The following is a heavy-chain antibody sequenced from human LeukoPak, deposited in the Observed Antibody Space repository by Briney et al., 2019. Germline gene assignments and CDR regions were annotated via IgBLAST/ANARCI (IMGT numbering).Heavy chain of an antibody. Sequence: SETLSLTCAVYGGSFSGYYWSWIRQPPGKGLEWIGEINHSGSTNYNPSLKSRVTISVDTSKNQFSLKLSSVTAADTAVYYCARSIVVVPAAFDYWGQGTLVTVSS. CDR1: GGSFSGYY. D-gene: IGHD2-2*01. J-gene: IGHJ4*02. CDR2: INHSGST. CDR3: ARSIVVVPAAFDY. V-gene: IGHV4-34*01.